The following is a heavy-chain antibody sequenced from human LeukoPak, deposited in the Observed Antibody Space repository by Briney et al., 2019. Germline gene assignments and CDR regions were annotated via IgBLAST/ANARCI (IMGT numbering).Heavy chain of an antibody. CDR3: ARVRGNYYYDSSGYPRVHAFDI. CDR2: IWYDGSNK. J-gene: IGHJ3*02. D-gene: IGHD3-22*01. V-gene: IGHV3-33*01. Sequence: GGSLRLPCAASGFTFSSYGMHWVRQAPGKGLEWVAVIWYDGSNKYYADSVKGRFTISRDNSKNTLYLQMNSLRAEDTAVYYCARVRGNYYYDSSGYPRVHAFDIWGQGTMVTVSS. CDR1: GFTFSSYG.